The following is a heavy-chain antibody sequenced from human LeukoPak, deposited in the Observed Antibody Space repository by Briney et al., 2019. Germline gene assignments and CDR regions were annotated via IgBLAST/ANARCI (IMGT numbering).Heavy chain of an antibody. V-gene: IGHV4-59*01. CDR3: ARERYSSNWFIDY. Sequence: PSETLSLTCTVSGGFISSYYWTWIRQPPGKGLEWIGYIYYSGSTNYNPSLKNRVTISVDTSKNQFSLKLSSVTAADTAVYYCARERYSSNWFIDYWGQGTLVTVSS. CDR1: GGFISSYY. D-gene: IGHD6-13*01. CDR2: IYYSGST. J-gene: IGHJ4*02.